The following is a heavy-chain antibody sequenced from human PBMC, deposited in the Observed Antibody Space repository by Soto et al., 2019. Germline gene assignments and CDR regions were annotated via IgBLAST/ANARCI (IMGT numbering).Heavy chain of an antibody. V-gene: IGHV1-18*04. CDR2: ISGYNGNT. CDR3: ARDVFCGGAPACPDMDV. J-gene: IGHJ6*02. Sequence: ASVKVSCKASGYTFSGYSITWVRQAPGQGLELMGRISGYNGNTNYARTLRDRLTLTTDTSTSTAYMELRSLTSDDTAVYYCARDVFCGGAPACPDMDVSGPGTTVTVSS. CDR1: GYTFSGYS. D-gene: IGHD2-21*01.